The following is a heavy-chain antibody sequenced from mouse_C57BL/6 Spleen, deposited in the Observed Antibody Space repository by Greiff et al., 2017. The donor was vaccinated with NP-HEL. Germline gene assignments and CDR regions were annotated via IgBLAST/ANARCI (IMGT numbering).Heavy chain of an antibody. D-gene: IGHD1-1*01. CDR3: ARCYYGSSEAMDY. Sequence: QVQLKQSGAELARPGASVKLSCKASGYTFTSYGISWVKQRTGQGLEWIGEIYPRSGNTYYNEKFKGKATLTADKSSSTAYMELRSLTSEDSAVYFCARCYYGSSEAMDYWGQGTSVTVSS. J-gene: IGHJ4*01. CDR2: IYPRSGNT. V-gene: IGHV1-81*01. CDR1: GYTFTSYG.